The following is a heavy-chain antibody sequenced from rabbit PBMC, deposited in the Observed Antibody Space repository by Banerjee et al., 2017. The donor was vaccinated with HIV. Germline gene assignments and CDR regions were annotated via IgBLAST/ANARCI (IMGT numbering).Heavy chain of an antibody. D-gene: IGHD6-1*01. CDR3: ARGVAGYGWSTRLDL. Sequence: QSLEESGGDLVKPGASLTLTCTASGFDFSSDYYMCWVRQAPGKGLELIACIYTSSGSTWYASWVNGRFTISKTSSTTMTLQMTSLTAADTATYFCARGVAGYGWSTRLDLWGQGTLVTVS. CDR1: GFDFSSDYY. CDR2: IYTSSGST. J-gene: IGHJ3*01. V-gene: IGHV1S40*01.